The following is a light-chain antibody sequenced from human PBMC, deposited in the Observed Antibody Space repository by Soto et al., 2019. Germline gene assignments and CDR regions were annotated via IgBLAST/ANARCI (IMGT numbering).Light chain of an antibody. V-gene: IGLV2-14*01. J-gene: IGLJ1*01. Sequence: QSVLTQPASVSGSPGQSITISCTGTSSDVGDNDYVSWYQQHPGKAPKLMIYDVSNRPSGVSNRFSGSKSGNTASLTISGLQAEDEADYYCSSYTISNTLYVFGSGTRSPS. CDR2: DVS. CDR3: SSYTISNTLYV. CDR1: SSDVGDNDY.